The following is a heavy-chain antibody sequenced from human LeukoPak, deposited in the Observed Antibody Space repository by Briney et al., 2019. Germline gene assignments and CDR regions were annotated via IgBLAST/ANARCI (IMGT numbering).Heavy chain of an antibody. D-gene: IGHD3-10*01. J-gene: IGHJ5*02. Sequence: ASVKVSCKASGYTFTGYYMHWVRQAPGQGLEWMGWINPNSGGTNYAQEFQGRVTMTRDTSISTAYMELSRLRSDDTAVYYCARSAYYYGSGTSGGFDPWGQGTLVTVSS. CDR2: INPNSGGT. V-gene: IGHV1-2*02. CDR1: GYTFTGYY. CDR3: ARSAYYYGSGTSGGFDP.